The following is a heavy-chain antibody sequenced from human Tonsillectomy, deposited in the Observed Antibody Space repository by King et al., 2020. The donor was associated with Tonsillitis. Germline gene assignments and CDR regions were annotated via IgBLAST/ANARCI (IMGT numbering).Heavy chain of an antibody. CDR3: ANDRACDYAYYYYGMDV. Sequence: VQLVESGGGVVQPGRSLRLSCAASGFTFSSYGMHWVRQAPGKGLEWVAVISYDGSNKYYADSVKGRFTISRDNSKNTLYLKMNSLRAEDTAVYYCANDRACDYAYYYYGMDVWGQGTTVTVSS. J-gene: IGHJ6*02. V-gene: IGHV3-30*18. D-gene: IGHD4-17*01. CDR1: GFTFSSYG. CDR2: ISYDGSNK.